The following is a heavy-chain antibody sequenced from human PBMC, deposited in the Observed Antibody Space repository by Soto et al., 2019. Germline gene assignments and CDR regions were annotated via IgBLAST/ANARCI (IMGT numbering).Heavy chain of an antibody. CDR2: IYRGGTI. CDR3: ARRYCAGTGARDFPHTDDMVV. Sequence: GGSLRLSCAASGFSVSAYYMTWVRQAPGKGLEWLSNIYRGGTIYYSDSVKGRFTISRDDSRNTLYLHMTNLRAEDTAVYHCARRYCAGTGARDFPHTDDMVVWGPGTSVTVSS. D-gene: IGHD2-15*01. J-gene: IGHJ6*01. CDR1: GFSVSAYY. V-gene: IGHV3-53*01.